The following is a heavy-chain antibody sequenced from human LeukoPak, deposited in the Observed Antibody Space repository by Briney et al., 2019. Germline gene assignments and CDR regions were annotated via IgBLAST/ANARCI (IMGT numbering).Heavy chain of an antibody. V-gene: IGHV4-61*02. J-gene: IGHJ4*02. CDR2: VYSSGST. CDR3: ARDPGDCTNGVCYVFDY. Sequence: PSQTLSLTCTVSGGSIRSDNYYWSWIRQPAGKGPEWIGRVYSSGSTNYNPSLKSRVTISIDTSKNQLSLQLSSVTAADTAVYYCARDPGDCTNGVCYVFDYWGQGTLVTVSS. D-gene: IGHD2-8*01. CDR1: GGSIRSDNYY.